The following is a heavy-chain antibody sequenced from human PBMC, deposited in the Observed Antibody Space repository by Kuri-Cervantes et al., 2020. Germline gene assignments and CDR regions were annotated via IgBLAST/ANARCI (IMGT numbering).Heavy chain of an antibody. Sequence: ASVKVSCKASGYTFTSYGISWVRQAPGQGLEWMGWISAYNGNTNYAQKLQGRVTMTTDTSTSTAYMELRSLRSDDTAVYYCARAGGHYDYVWGSYRLTYVDYWGQGTLVTVSS. CDR2: ISAYNGNT. D-gene: IGHD3-16*02. J-gene: IGHJ4*02. CDR1: GYTFTSYG. CDR3: ARAGGHYDYVWGSYRLTYVDY. V-gene: IGHV1-18*01.